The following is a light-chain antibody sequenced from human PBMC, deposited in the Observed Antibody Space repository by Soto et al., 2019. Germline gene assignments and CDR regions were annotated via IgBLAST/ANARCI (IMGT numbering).Light chain of an antibody. J-gene: IGLJ1*01. CDR3: CSSAGRGTYV. Sequence: QSALTQPASVSGSPGQSITISCTGTSSDVGSYNLVSWYQQHPGKAPKLMIYEGSKRPSGVSNRFSGSKSGNTASLTISGLQAEDEADYYYCSSAGRGTYVFGTGTKLTVL. V-gene: IGLV2-23*01. CDR1: SSDVGSYNL. CDR2: EGS.